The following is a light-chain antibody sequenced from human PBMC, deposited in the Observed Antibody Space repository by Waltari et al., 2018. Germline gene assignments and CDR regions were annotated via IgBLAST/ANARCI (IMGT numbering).Light chain of an antibody. J-gene: IGKJ1*01. V-gene: IGKV2-28*01. Sequence: DIVVTQSPLSLPVTPGEPASISCRSSQSLLHSNGYNYLDWYLQKPGQSPQLLIYLGSYRASGVPDRFSGSGSGTDFTLKISRVEAEDVGVYYCMQSLRALWTFGQGTKVEIK. CDR3: MQSLRALWT. CDR1: QSLLHSNGYNY. CDR2: LGS.